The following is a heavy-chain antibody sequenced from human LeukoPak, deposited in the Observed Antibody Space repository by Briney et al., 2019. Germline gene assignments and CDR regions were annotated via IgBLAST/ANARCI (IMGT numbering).Heavy chain of an antibody. D-gene: IGHD6-13*01. Sequence: WGSLRLSCAASGFTFTSYIMNWVRQAPGKGLEVVSSILYSCNYIYYPDSVKGRFTISRDNDKNSLYLQMNSLRAEDTAVYYCARATAEAGISASATAYWGQGTLVTVSS. CDR1: GFTFTSYI. V-gene: IGHV3-21*01. CDR3: ARATAEAGISASATAY. CDR2: ILYSCNYI. J-gene: IGHJ4*02.